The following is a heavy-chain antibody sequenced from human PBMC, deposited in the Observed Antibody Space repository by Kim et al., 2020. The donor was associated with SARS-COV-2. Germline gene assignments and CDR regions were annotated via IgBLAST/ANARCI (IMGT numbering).Heavy chain of an antibody. Sequence: SETLSLTCTVSGGSISSSSYYWGWIRQPPGKGLEWIGSIYYSGSTYYNPSLKSRVTISVDTSKNQFSLKLSSVTAADTAVYYCASNIIPLADFDYWGQGTLVTVSS. J-gene: IGHJ4*02. V-gene: IGHV4-39*01. CDR3: ASNIIPLADFDY. CDR1: GGSISSSSYY. CDR2: IYYSGST. D-gene: IGHD3-3*02.